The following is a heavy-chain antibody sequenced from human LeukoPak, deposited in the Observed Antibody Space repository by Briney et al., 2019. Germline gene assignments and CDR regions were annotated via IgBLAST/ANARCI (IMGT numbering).Heavy chain of an antibody. D-gene: IGHD6-19*01. J-gene: IGHJ4*02. CDR3: ARDLAGAEAGTIPFFDN. CDR1: GYTFTSFG. CDR2: ISAYNGNT. Sequence: VASVKVSCKASGYTFTSFGINWMRQAPGQGLEWMGWISAYNGNTNYAQNLQGRVTMTTETSTHTAYMELKSLRSDDAAVYYCARDLAGAEAGTIPFFDNWGQGTLVTVSS. V-gene: IGHV1-18*01.